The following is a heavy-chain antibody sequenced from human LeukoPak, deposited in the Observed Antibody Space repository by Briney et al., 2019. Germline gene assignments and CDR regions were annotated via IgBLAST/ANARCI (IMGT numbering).Heavy chain of an antibody. J-gene: IGHJ4*02. CDR2: IYYSGTT. V-gene: IGHV4-39*01. CDR1: GGSLSSSSYS. Sequence: PSETLSLTCTVSGGSLSSSSYSWGWIRQPPGKGLEWIGSIYYSGTTYYNPSLKSRVTISVDTSKIQFSLKLSSVAATDTAVYFCARLRFDFWSGYTHPYFDYWGQGTLVTVSS. D-gene: IGHD3-3*01. CDR3: ARLRFDFWSGYTHPYFDY.